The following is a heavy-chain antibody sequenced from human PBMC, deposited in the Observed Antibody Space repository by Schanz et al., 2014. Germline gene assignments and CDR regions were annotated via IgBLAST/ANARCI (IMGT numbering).Heavy chain of an antibody. CDR1: GFTFNSYA. CDR3: ARDRGYCSGGSCLTFDY. J-gene: IGHJ4*02. CDR2: ISYDGSNK. Sequence: QVQLVESGGGLVQPGGSLRLSCAASGFTFNSYAMTWVRQAPGKGLEWVAVISYDGSNKYYADSVKGRFTISRDNSKNTLYLQMNTLRAEDTAVYYCARDRGYCSGGSCLTFDYWGQGTLVTVSS. D-gene: IGHD2-15*01. V-gene: IGHV3-30-3*01.